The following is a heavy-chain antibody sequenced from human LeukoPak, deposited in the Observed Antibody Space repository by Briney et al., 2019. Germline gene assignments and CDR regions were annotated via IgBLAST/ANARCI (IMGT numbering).Heavy chain of an antibody. CDR3: ARGRDDIGQGSFFL. V-gene: IGHV4-59*01. J-gene: IGHJ4*02. CDR1: GGSISNYF. Sequence: SETLSLTCTVSGGSISNYFWNWTRQTPGKGLEWIGYIYCTGITNYNPSLKSRVTMSVDTSKNQFSLSLTSVTAADSAVYYCARGRDDIGQGSFFLWGQGTLVSVSS. CDR2: IYCTGIT. D-gene: IGHD3-3*02.